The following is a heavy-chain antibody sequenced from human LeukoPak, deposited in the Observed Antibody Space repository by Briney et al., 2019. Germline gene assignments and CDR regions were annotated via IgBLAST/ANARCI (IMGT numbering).Heavy chain of an antibody. J-gene: IGHJ4*02. D-gene: IGHD7-27*01. CDR2: SYYSGNA. V-gene: IGHV4-59*01. Sequence: PSETLSLTCTVSGGSISGYYWGWIRQSPERGLEWMGYSYYSGNAYYNPSLKSRTTISVDTSKNQFSLKLTSVTAADTAVYYCARCPGEISGAPDHWGQGSLVTVSS. CDR1: GGSISGYY. CDR3: ARCPGEISGAPDH.